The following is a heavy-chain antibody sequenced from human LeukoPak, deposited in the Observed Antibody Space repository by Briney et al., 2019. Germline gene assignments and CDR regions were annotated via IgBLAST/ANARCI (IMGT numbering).Heavy chain of an antibody. J-gene: IGHJ4*02. CDR3: ARAHRSSPGLVDY. CDR1: GFTFTDYD. CDR2: IGITGDT. V-gene: IGHV3-13*01. D-gene: IGHD6-6*01. Sequence: PGGSLRLSCAASGFTFTDYDMHWVRQPTGKGLEGVSAIGITGDTYYPGSVKGRFTFSRENPKNSLYLQMNNLRAGATAVYYCARAHRSSPGLVDYWGQGTLVTVSS.